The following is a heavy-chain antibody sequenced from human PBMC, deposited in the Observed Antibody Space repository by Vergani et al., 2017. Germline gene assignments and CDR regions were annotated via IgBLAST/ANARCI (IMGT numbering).Heavy chain of an antibody. CDR1: GYSFTSYW. J-gene: IGHJ4*02. CDR2: IYPGDSDT. D-gene: IGHD3-22*01. V-gene: IGHV5-51*01. Sequence: EVQLVQSGAEVKTPGESLKISCKGSGYSFTSYWIGWVRQMPGKGLEWMGIIYPGDSDTRYSPSFQGQVTISADKSISTAYLQWSSLKASDTAMYYCARGVKYYYDSSGYYYPDWGQGTLVTVSS. CDR3: ARGVKYYYDSSGYYYPD.